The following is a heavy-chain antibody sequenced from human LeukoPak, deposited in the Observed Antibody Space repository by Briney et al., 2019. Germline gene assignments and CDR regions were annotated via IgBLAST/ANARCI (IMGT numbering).Heavy chain of an antibody. J-gene: IGHJ4*02. CDR1: GFTFSKYA. CDR3: VKYSSGWYYDY. Sequence: GGSLRLSCSASGFTFSKYAMHWVRQAPGKGLEYVSAINDNGRSTYCADSAKGRFSISRDNSKSTLYLQMSSLRTEDTAVYYCVKYSSGWYYDYWGQGTLVTVSS. D-gene: IGHD6-19*01. V-gene: IGHV3-64D*09. CDR2: INDNGRST.